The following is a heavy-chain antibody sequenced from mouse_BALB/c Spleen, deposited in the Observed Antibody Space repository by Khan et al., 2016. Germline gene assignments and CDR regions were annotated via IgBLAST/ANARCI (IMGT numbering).Heavy chain of an antibody. Sequence: EVKLEGSGGGLVQPGGSMKLSCVASGFTFSNYWMNWVRQSPEKGLEWVAEIRLKSNNYATPYAESVNGRITISRDDSKSNINLQLNNLRAEDAGIYCYTRAGGYYVYTMAYWGQGTSVTVSS. CDR1: GFTFSNYW. CDR3: TRAGGYYVYTMAY. V-gene: IGHV6-6*02. J-gene: IGHJ4*01. D-gene: IGHD2-3*01. CDR2: IRLKSNNYAT.